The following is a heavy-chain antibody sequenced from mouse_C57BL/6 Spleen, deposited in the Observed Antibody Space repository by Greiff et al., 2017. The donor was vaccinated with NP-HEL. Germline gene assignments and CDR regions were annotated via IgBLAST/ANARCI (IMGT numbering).Heavy chain of an antibody. D-gene: IGHD3-2*02. Sequence: VQLQQSGTVLARPGASVKMSCKTSGYTFTSYWMHWVKQRPGQGLEWIGAIYPGNSDTSYNQKFKGKAKLTAVTSASTAYMELSSLTNEDSAVYYCTREETAQATGLFDYWGQGTTLTVSS. V-gene: IGHV1-5*01. CDR3: TREETAQATGLFDY. CDR1: GYTFTSYW. CDR2: IYPGNSDT. J-gene: IGHJ2*01.